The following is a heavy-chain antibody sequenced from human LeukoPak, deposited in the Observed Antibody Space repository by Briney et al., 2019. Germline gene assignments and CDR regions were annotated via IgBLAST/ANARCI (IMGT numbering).Heavy chain of an antibody. Sequence: PSETLSLTCTVSGGSLTSYYWSWIRQPPGQGLEWIGYIYYSGSTNYNPSLKSRVTISVDTSKNQFSLKLSSVTAADTAVYYCARRARVPGEFDPWGQGTLVTVSS. D-gene: IGHD3-10*01. V-gene: IGHV4-59*01. J-gene: IGHJ5*02. CDR2: IYYSGST. CDR3: ARRARVPGEFDP. CDR1: GGSLTSYY.